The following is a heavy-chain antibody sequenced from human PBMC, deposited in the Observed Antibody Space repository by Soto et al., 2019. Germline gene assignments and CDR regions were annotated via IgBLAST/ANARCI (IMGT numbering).Heavy chain of an antibody. CDR2: INHSGST. Sequence: QVQLQQWGAGLLKPSETLSLTCAVYGGSFSGYYWSWIRQPPGKGLEWIGDINHSGSTNYNPSLKRRVTRSVDTSVNQFSLKLSSVTAAETAVYYCARGWGRIFDYWGQGTLVTVSS. J-gene: IGHJ4*02. CDR1: GGSFSGYY. D-gene: IGHD7-27*01. V-gene: IGHV4-34*01. CDR3: ARGWGRIFDY.